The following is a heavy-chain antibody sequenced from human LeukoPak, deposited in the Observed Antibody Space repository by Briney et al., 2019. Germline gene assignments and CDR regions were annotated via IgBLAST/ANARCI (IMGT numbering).Heavy chain of an antibody. Sequence: SETLSLTCAVYVGSFRGYYWSWIPQPPGKRLEWIGEINHSGSTNYNPSLKSRVPISVDTSKNQFSLTPSSVTAADTAVYYCARGRGFGVFAFDIWGQGTMVTVSS. CDR2: INHSGST. J-gene: IGHJ3*02. CDR3: ARGRGFGVFAFDI. V-gene: IGHV4-34*01. CDR1: VGSFRGYY. D-gene: IGHD3-10*01.